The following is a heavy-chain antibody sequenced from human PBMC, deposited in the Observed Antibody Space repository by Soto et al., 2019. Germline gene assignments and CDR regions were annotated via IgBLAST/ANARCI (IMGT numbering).Heavy chain of an antibody. J-gene: IGHJ3*02. CDR1: GGSISSGGYS. CDR3: ASAKGYDSRGYYDAFDI. CDR2: IYHSGST. V-gene: IGHV4-30-2*01. D-gene: IGHD3-22*01. Sequence: SETLSLTCAVSGGSISSGGYSWSWIRQPPGKGLEWIGYIYHSGSTYYNPSLKSRVTISVDRSKNQFSLKLSSVTAADTAVYYCASAKGYDSRGYYDAFDIWGQGTMVTVSS.